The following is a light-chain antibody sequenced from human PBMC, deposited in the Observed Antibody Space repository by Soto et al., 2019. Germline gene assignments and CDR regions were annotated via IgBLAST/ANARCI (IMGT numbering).Light chain of an antibody. Sequence: QSVLTQPASVSGSLGQSITISCTGTGSDIAGYNYISWYQQLPGKAPKLMIYEVTIRPSGISNRFSGSKSGNTASLTISGLQAEDEADYYCTSFTSTSSLYVFGTGTKVTAL. J-gene: IGLJ1*01. CDR3: TSFTSTSSLYV. CDR1: GSDIAGYNY. CDR2: EVT. V-gene: IGLV2-14*01.